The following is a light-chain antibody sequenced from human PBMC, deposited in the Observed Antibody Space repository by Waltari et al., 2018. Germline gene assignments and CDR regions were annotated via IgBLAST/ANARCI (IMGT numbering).Light chain of an antibody. CDR3: QQYNNWPPWT. CDR1: QSVSIN. J-gene: IGKJ1*01. Sequence: EIVMTQSPATLSVSPGERATLSCRASQSVSINLAWYQQKPGQAPRLLIYGASTRATGIPARFSGSGSGTEFTITISSMQSEDSAVYYCQQYNNWPPWTFGQGTKVEIK. V-gene: IGKV3-15*01. CDR2: GAS.